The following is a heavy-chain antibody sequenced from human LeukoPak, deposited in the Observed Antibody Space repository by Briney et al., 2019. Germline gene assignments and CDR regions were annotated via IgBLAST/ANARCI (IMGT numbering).Heavy chain of an antibody. J-gene: IGHJ6*03. CDR1: GFTFSSYS. Sequence: PGGPLRLPCAACGFTFSSYSMNGVRQAPGKGVEGVSSISSSSSDILYAHSVKGRFNLSRDNAKNSLYLQMNSLRARDTAVYYCARDHKEREWLQHYYHYMHVWGKGTTVTVSS. CDR2: ISSSSSDI. D-gene: IGHD3-3*01. V-gene: IGHV3-21*01. CDR3: ARDHKEREWLQHYYHYMHV.